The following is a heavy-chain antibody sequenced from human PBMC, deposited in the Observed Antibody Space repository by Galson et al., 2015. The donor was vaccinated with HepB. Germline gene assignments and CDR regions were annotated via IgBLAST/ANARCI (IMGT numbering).Heavy chain of an antibody. D-gene: IGHD5-18*01. CDR3: ARDQWDTAMVTDYYYGMDV. V-gene: IGHV4-61*01. J-gene: IGHJ6*02. CDR1: GGSVSSGSYY. Sequence: LSLTCTVSGGSVSSGSYYWSWIRQPPGKGLEWIGYIYYSGSTNYNPSLKSRVTISVDTSKNQFSLKLSSVTAADTAVYYCARDQWDTAMVTDYYYGMDVWGQGTTVTVSS. CDR2: IYYSGST.